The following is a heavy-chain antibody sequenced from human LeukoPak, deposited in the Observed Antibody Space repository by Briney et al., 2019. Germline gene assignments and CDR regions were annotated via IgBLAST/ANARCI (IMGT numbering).Heavy chain of an antibody. CDR2: ISGSGGST. V-gene: IGHV3-23*01. D-gene: IGHD3-9*01. J-gene: IGHJ4*02. Sequence: PGGSLRLSCAASGFTFSSYAMSWVRQAPGKGLEWVSAISGSGGSTYYADSVKGRFTISRDNSKNTLYLQMNSLRAEDTAVYYCAKDAVYYDILTGYPRFDYWGQGTLVTVSS. CDR1: GFTFSSYA. CDR3: AKDAVYYDILTGYPRFDY.